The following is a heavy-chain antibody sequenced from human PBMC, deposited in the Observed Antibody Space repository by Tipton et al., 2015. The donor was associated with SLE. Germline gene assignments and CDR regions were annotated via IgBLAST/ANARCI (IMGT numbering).Heavy chain of an antibody. CDR1: GVSISNYY. CDR3: ARGGDCSIIRCYRYDC. CDR2: VYKN. V-gene: IGHV4-59*01. D-gene: IGHD2-2*02. Sequence: TLSLTCYVTGVSISNYYWTWIRQSPGKGLEWIGNVYKNYNPSLESRVTISVDTSRNLFSLNLSSVTAADTAVYYCARGGDCSIIRCYRYDCWGQGTLVTVSS. J-gene: IGHJ4*02.